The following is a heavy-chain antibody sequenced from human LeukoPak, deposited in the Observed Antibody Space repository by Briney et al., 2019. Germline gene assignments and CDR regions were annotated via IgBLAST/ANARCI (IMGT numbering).Heavy chain of an antibody. CDR3: ARPKAKYYYDSSGSINYFDY. V-gene: IGHV1-2*02. Sequence: ASVKASCKASGYTFIDFYMHWVRQAPGQGLEWMGWINPKNGGTNYAQKFQGRVTMTRDTSISTAYMELSRLRSDDTAVYYCARPKAKYYYDSSGSINYFDYWGQGTLVTVSS. CDR1: GYTFIDFY. D-gene: IGHD3-22*01. CDR2: INPKNGGT. J-gene: IGHJ4*02.